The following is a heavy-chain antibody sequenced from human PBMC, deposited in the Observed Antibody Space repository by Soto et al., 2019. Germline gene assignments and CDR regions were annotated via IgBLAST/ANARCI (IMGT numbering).Heavy chain of an antibody. CDR2: INAGNGNT. D-gene: IGHD3-22*01. CDR1: GYTFTSYA. V-gene: IGHV1-3*01. Sequence: ASVKVSCKASGYTFTSYAMHWVRQAPGQRLEWMGWINAGNGNTKYSQKFQGRVTITRDTSASTAYMELSSLRSEDTAVYYCARSPLIIVVVIAFDIWGQGTMVTVSS. CDR3: ARSPLIIVVVIAFDI. J-gene: IGHJ3*02.